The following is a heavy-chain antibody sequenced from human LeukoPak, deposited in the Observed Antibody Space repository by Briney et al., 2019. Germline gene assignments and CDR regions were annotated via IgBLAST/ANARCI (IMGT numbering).Heavy chain of an antibody. CDR1: GFTLSHYY. V-gene: IGHV3-11*01. J-gene: IGHJ4*02. Sequence: PGGSLRLSCAASGFTLSHYYMTWIRQVPGKGLEWLSCISSSGDTIYYADSVKGRFTVSRDNAKSSLYLQMNSLRAEDTAVYYCARQGSEIDYWGQGTLATVSS. CDR2: ISSSGDTI. CDR3: ARQGSEIDY.